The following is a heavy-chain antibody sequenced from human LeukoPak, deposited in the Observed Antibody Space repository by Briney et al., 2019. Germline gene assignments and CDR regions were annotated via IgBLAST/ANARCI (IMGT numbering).Heavy chain of an antibody. CDR1: GFTFSDYY. D-gene: IGHD6-19*01. J-gene: IGHJ4*02. V-gene: IGHV3-11*01. Sequence: GGSLRLSCAASGFTFSDYYMSWIRQAPGKGLEWVSYISSSGSTIYYADSVKGRFTISRDNAKNSLYLQMNSLRAEDTAVYYCALSLVEGSGWLFDYWGQGTLVTVSS. CDR2: ISSSGSTI. CDR3: ALSLVEGSGWLFDY.